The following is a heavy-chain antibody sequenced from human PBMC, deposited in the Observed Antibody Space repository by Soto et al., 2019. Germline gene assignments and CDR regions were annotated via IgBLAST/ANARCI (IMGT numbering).Heavy chain of an antibody. D-gene: IGHD3-22*01. V-gene: IGHV1-69*13. Sequence: SVKVSCKASGGTFSSYAISWVRQAPGQGLEWMGGIIPIFGTANYAQKFQGRVTITADESTSTAYMELSSLRSEDTAVYYCAMTSAMIVVVSLDIWGQGTMVTVSS. CDR2: IIPIFGTA. CDR1: GGTFSSYA. CDR3: AMTSAMIVVVSLDI. J-gene: IGHJ3*02.